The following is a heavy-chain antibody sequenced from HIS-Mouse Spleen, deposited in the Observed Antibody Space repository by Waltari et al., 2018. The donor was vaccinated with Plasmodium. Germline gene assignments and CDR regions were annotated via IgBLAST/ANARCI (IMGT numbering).Heavy chain of an antibody. CDR2: IYYSGST. V-gene: IGHV4-59*01. J-gene: IGHJ4*02. Sequence: QVQLQESGPGLVKPSETLSLTCTVSGGSMSRSYWSLIRQPPGKGLEWIAYIYYSGSTNYNPSLKSRVTISVDTSKNQFSLKLSSVTAADTAVFYCARGGYSSSSYYFDYWGQGTLVTVSS. CDR3: ARGGYSSSSYYFDY. CDR1: GGSMSRSY. D-gene: IGHD6-6*01.